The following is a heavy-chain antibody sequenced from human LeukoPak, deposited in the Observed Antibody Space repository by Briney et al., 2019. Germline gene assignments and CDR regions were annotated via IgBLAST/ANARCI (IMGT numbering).Heavy chain of an antibody. CDR3: ASSGTYMIVAGAFDI. V-gene: IGHV4-39*01. Sequence: PSETLSLTCVVSGDSISSTTYFWGSIRQPPGKGLEYIGTMHYSGGSDYNPSLKSRVTISVDTSKNHFSLKLTSVTAADTAVYYCASSGTYMIVAGAFDIWGQGTMVTVSS. J-gene: IGHJ3*02. D-gene: IGHD3-22*01. CDR1: GDSISSTTYF. CDR2: MHYSGGS.